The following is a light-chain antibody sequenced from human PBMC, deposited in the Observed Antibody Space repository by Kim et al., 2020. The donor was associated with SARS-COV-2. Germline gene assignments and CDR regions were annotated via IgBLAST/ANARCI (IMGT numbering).Light chain of an antibody. J-gene: IGLJ3*02. V-gene: IGLV4-69*01. CDR1: SGHSNNA. CDR2: VNSDGSH. Sequence: QPVLTQSPSASASLGASVKLTCTLSSGHSNNAISWHQQQPGKGPRQLMKVNSDGSHSKGDGIPDRFSGSSSGAERYLTVSSLQSEDEADYYCQTWGAGVWVFGGGTRLTVL. CDR3: QTWGAGVWV.